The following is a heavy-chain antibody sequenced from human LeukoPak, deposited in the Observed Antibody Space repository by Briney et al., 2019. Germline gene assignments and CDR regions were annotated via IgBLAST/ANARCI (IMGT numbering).Heavy chain of an antibody. V-gene: IGHV4-59*01. CDR3: ARSRSRGYSGDFDY. D-gene: IGHD5-12*01. CDR2: IEDSENT. Sequence: SETLSLTCSVSGGSITTYYWSWIRQAPGKGLEWIGYIEDSENTNYNPSLKSRVTISVDTSKNQFSLKLSSVTVADAAVYYCARSRSRGYSGDFDYWGQGTLVTVSS. CDR1: GGSITTYY. J-gene: IGHJ4*02.